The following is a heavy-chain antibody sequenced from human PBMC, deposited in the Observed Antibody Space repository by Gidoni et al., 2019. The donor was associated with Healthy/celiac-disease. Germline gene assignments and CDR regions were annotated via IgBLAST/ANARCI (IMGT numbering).Heavy chain of an antibody. CDR2: ISYDGSNK. CDR1: GFTFSSYA. V-gene: IGHV3-30-3*01. Sequence: QLQLVESGGGVVQPGRSLRLSCAASGFTFSSYAMHWVRQAPGKGLEWVAVISYDGSNKYYADSVKGRFTISRDNSKNTLYLQMNSLRAEDTAVYYCARDGDVPTYYDFWSGYSGYWGQGTLVTVSS. J-gene: IGHJ4*02. CDR3: ARDGDVPTYYDFWSGYSGY. D-gene: IGHD3-3*01.